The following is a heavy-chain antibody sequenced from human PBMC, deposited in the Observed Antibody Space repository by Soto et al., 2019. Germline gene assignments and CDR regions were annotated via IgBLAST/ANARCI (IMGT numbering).Heavy chain of an antibody. D-gene: IGHD3-10*01. V-gene: IGHV1-8*01. CDR1: GYTFTSYD. CDR3: ARQQSGRFDP. J-gene: IGHJ5*02. CDR2: MNPNIGNT. Sequence: QVQLVQSGAEVKKPGASVKVSCKASGYTFTSYDINWVRQATGQGLEWMGWMNPNIGNTGYVHKYQGRVTMTRNTSIITAYKKLISLRSEDTAVYYCARQQSGRFDPWGQGTLVTVSS.